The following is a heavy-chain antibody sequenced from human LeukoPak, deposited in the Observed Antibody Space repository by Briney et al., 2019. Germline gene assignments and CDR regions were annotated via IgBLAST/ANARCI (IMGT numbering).Heavy chain of an antibody. J-gene: IGHJ4*02. CDR2: IHSDGRST. Sequence: GGSLRLSCAAPGFTFSTYWMHWVRQPPGKGLVWVSRIHSDGRSTNYADSVKGRFTISRDNAKNSLYLQMDSLRDEDTAVYYCGRDLVDGSGSYYSAFDYWGQGTQVTVPS. D-gene: IGHD3-10*01. CDR1: GFTFSTYW. V-gene: IGHV3-74*01. CDR3: GRDLVDGSGSYYSAFDY.